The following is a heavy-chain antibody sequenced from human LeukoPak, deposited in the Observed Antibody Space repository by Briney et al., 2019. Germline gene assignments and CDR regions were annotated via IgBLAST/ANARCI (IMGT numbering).Heavy chain of an antibody. CDR3: ARSYDSSGYYTLVPDY. CDR1: GYTFTSYY. Sequence: ASVKVSCKASGYTFTSYYMHWVRQAPGQGLEGRGIINPSGGSTGYVQKFQGRVTMTRDTSTSTVYMELSSLRAEDTAVYYCARSYDSSGYYTLVPDYWGQGTLVTVSS. D-gene: IGHD3-22*01. CDR2: INPSGGST. V-gene: IGHV1-46*01. J-gene: IGHJ4*02.